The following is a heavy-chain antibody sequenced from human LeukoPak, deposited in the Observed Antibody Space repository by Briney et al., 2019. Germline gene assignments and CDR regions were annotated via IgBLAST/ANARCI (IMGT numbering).Heavy chain of an antibody. CDR1: GFTFSNAW. J-gene: IGHJ3*02. V-gene: IGHV3-15*01. CDR3: TTEAYGDDGLGAFDI. CDR2: IKSKTDGGTT. D-gene: IGHD4-17*01. Sequence: GGSLRLSCAASGFTFSNAWMSWVRQAPGKGLEWVGRIKSKTDGGTTDYAAPVKGRFTISRDDSKNTLYLQMNSLKTEDTAVYYCTTEAYGDDGLGAFDIWGQGTMVTVSS.